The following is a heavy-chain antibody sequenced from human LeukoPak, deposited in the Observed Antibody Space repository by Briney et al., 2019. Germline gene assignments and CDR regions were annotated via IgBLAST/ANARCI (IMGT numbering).Heavy chain of an antibody. CDR2: ISSSGSTI. CDR3: ARDRGYDFWSGFSGYGMDV. CDR1: GFTFSDYY. V-gene: IGHV3-11*01. Sequence: GGSLRLSCAASGFTFSDYYMSWIRQAPGKGLEWVSYISSSGSTIYYADSVKGRFTISRDNAKNSLYLQMNRLRAEDTAVYYCARDRGYDFWSGFSGYGMDVWGQGTTVTVSS. J-gene: IGHJ6*02. D-gene: IGHD3-3*01.